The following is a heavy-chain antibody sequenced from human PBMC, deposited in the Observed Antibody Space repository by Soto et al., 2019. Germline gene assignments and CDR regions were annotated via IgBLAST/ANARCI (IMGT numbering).Heavy chain of an antibody. CDR3: AHRRQLGDFDS. D-gene: IGHD7-27*01. J-gene: IGHJ4*02. V-gene: IGHV2-5*02. CDR1: GFSLSTSGVC. CDR2: ICWDDGK. Sequence: ESGPTLVNPTQTLTLTCTFSGFSLSTSGVCVGWFRQPPGKALEWLAIICWDDGKRYSPSLKSRLTIIQDTSKKQVVLILTNMDPVDTATYFCAHRRQLGDFDSWGQGTLVTVSS.